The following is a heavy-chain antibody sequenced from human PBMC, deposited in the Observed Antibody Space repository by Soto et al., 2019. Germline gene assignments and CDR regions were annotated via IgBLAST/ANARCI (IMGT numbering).Heavy chain of an antibody. CDR1: GYTFAYYG. Sequence: QVQLVQSGAEVKKPGASVKVSCKASGYTFAYYGIGWVRQAPGQGLEWMGWISAYNGNTHHAQNLQGRVTLTTDTSTSTAYMELRRLSSDDTSVYFCARGGPECSSTGCSYPYDGMDVWGQGTTVTVSS. CDR3: ARGGPECSSTGCSYPYDGMDV. J-gene: IGHJ6*02. V-gene: IGHV1-18*01. CDR2: ISAYNGNT. D-gene: IGHD2-2*01.